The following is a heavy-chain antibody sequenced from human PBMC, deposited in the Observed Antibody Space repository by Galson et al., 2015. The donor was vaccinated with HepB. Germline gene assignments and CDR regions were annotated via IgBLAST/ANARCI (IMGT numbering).Heavy chain of an antibody. CDR3: AKDRWTREALRPFDY. D-gene: IGHD4-23*01. CDR2: ISGSGDST. Sequence: SLRLSCAASGVSLYEYAMNWVRQAPGKGLEWVSTISGSGDSTSYADSVKGRFTISRDNSKNIVYLQLNSLRAEDTATYYCAKDRWTREALRPFDYWGLGTLVTVSS. J-gene: IGHJ4*02. CDR1: GVSLYEYA. V-gene: IGHV3-23*01.